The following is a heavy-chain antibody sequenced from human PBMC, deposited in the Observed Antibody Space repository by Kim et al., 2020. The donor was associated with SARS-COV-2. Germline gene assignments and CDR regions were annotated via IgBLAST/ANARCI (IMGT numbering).Heavy chain of an antibody. CDR3: ARGYYDSSGYYYFDY. D-gene: IGHD3-22*01. V-gene: IGHV4-34*01. J-gene: IGHJ4*02. Sequence: PTLKSRVTISVDTSKNQFSLKLSSVTAADTAVYYCARGYYDSSGYYYFDYWGQGTLVTVSS.